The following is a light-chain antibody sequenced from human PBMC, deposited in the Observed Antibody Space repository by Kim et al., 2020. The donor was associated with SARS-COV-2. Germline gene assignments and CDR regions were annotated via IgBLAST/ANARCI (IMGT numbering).Light chain of an antibody. Sequence: VSPGQTASITCSGDDLETKFAYWYQQKPGQSPVLIIYRDDKRPSGIPERFSGSNSGNTATLTITGTQAMDEADYYCQTWDATTGVFGTGTTVTVL. J-gene: IGLJ1*01. CDR2: RDD. CDR1: DLETKF. V-gene: IGLV3-1*01. CDR3: QTWDATTGV.